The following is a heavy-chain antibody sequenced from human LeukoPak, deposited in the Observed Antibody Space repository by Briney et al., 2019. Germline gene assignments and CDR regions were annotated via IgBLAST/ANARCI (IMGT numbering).Heavy chain of an antibody. V-gene: IGHV3-30-3*01. CDR3: ARDGMKSPRLVGATGEFDY. Sequence: PGGSLRLSCAASGFTFSSYAMHWVRQAPGKGLEWVAVISYDGSNKYYADSVKGRFTISRDNSKNTLYLQMNILRPEDTAVYYCARDGMKSPRLVGATGEFDYWGQGTLVTVSS. CDR2: ISYDGSNK. CDR1: GFTFSSYA. D-gene: IGHD1-26*01. J-gene: IGHJ4*02.